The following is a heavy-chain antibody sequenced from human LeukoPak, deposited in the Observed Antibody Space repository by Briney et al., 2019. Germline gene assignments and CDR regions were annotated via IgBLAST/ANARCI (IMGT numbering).Heavy chain of an antibody. Sequence: GGSLRLSCAASGFTFSSYWMHWVRQAPGRGLVWVSRIDRGGSNTNYADSVKGRFTISRDNAKNTMHLQMNSLRAGDTAVYYCARDRGWNALDCWGQGTLVTVS. CDR3: ARDRGWNALDC. D-gene: IGHD1-1*01. J-gene: IGHJ4*02. CDR2: IDRGGSNT. CDR1: GFTFSSYW. V-gene: IGHV3-74*01.